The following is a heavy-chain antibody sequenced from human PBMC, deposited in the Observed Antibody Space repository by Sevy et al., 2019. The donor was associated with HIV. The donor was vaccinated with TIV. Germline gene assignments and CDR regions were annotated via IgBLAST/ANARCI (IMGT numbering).Heavy chain of an antibody. V-gene: IGHV4-31*03. CDR2: IYYSGST. CDR3: ARAIAARHFDY. CDR1: GGSISSGGYY. J-gene: IGHJ4*02. D-gene: IGHD6-6*01. Sequence: SETLSLTCTVSGGSISSGGYYWSWIRQHPGKGREWIGYIYYSGSTYYNPSLKSRVTISVDTSKNQFSLKLSSVTAADTAVYYCARAIAARHFDYWGQGTLVTVSS.